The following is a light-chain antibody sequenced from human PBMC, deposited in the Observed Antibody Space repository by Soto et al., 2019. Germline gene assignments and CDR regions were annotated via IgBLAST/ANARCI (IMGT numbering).Light chain of an antibody. Sequence: DIQMTQSPSSLSASVGDRVTITCQASQDISNHLNWYQQKPGEAPKLLIYAASNLETGVPSRFSGSGSGTDFTFTISSLHPEYISIYCCQQYVSLPYIFGQGTNLEIK. J-gene: IGKJ2*01. CDR3: QQYVSLPYI. CDR2: AAS. CDR1: QDISNH. V-gene: IGKV1-33*01.